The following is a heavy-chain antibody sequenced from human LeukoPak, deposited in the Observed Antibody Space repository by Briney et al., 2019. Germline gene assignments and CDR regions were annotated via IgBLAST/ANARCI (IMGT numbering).Heavy chain of an antibody. CDR1: GFTFSSYS. Sequence: GGSLRLSCAASGFTFSSYSMNWVRQAPGKGLEWVSSISSSSYMYYADSVKGRFTISRDNAKNSLYLQMNSLRAEDTAVYYCARDADYYDSSGYYFDYWGQGTLVTVSS. V-gene: IGHV3-21*01. CDR2: ISSSSYM. CDR3: ARDADYYDSSGYYFDY. J-gene: IGHJ4*02. D-gene: IGHD3-22*01.